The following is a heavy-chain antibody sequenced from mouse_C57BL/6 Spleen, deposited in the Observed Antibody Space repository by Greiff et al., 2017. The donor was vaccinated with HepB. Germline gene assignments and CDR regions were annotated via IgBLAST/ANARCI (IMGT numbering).Heavy chain of an antibody. J-gene: IGHJ4*01. CDR1: GYTFTSYW. Sequence: QVQLQQPGAELVRPGSSVKLSCKASGYTFTSYWMHWVKQRPIQGLEWIGNIDPSDSETHYNQKFKDKATLTVDKSSSTAYMQLSSLTSEDSAVYYCARGFTTVVERNAMDYWGQGTSVTVSS. CDR2: IDPSDSET. V-gene: IGHV1-52*01. D-gene: IGHD1-1*01. CDR3: ARGFTTVVERNAMDY.